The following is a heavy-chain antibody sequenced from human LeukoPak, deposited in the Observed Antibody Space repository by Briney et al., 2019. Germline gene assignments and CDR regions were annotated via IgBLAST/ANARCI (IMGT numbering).Heavy chain of an antibody. CDR3: ARQTRAGYLDY. Sequence: SETLSLTCTVSGGSISNYYWSWIRQPPGKKLEWIGYIYDSGSTNYNPSLKSRTTISLDTSKNQFSLNLNSVTAADTAVYYCARQTRAGYLDYRGQGKLVTVSS. J-gene: IGHJ4*02. CDR1: GGSISNYY. CDR2: IYDSGST. D-gene: IGHD5-24*01. V-gene: IGHV4-59*08.